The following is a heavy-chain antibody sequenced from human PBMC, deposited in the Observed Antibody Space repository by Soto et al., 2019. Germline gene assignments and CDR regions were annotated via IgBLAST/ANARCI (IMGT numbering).Heavy chain of an antibody. CDR3: ARSHSLEMATINAFDI. J-gene: IGHJ3*02. Sequence: GGSLRLSCAASGFTFSSYGMHWVRQAPGKGLEWVAVIWYDGSNKYYADNVKGQYTISRDKSKNTLYLKMNRLRAEDTVVYYCARSHSLEMATINAFDIWGQGTMVT. D-gene: IGHD5-12*01. V-gene: IGHV3-33*01. CDR1: GFTFSSYG. CDR2: IWYDGSNK.